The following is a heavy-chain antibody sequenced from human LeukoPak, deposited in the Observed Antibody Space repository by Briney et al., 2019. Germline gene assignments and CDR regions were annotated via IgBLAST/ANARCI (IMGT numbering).Heavy chain of an antibody. CDR1: GFXVSSNF. J-gene: IGHJ4*02. CDR3: ARGVSTWPGGY. D-gene: IGHD3-16*01. V-gene: IGHV3-66*01. CDR2: IYSDGTT. Sequence: PGGSLRLSCAASGFXVSSNFMSWVRQAPGKGLEWVSVIYSDGTTYYADSVKGRFTISRDNSKNTLYLQMNSLRADDTALYYCARGVSTWPGGYWGQGTLVTVSS.